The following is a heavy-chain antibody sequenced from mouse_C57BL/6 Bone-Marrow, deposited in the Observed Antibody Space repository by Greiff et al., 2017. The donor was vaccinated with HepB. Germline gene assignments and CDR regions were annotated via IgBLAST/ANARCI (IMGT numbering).Heavy chain of an antibody. CDR2: IHPNSGST. CDR3: ARGTWGYYAMDY. J-gene: IGHJ4*01. Sequence: VKLQQPGAELVKPGASVKLSCKASGYTFTSYWMHWVKQRPGQGLEWIGMIHPNSGSTNYNEKFKSKATLTVDKSSSTAYMQLSSLTSEDSAVYYCARGTWGYYAMDYWGQGTTVTVSS. CDR1: GYTFTSYW. V-gene: IGHV1-64*01. D-gene: IGHD3-3*01.